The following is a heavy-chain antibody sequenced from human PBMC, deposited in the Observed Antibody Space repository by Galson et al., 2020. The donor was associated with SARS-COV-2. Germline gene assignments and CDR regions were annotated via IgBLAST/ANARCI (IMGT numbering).Heavy chain of an antibody. CDR2: INHKSGVT. V-gene: IGHV1-2*06. CDR1: GYTFTAYY. CDR3: ATLTGDETDYFDY. J-gene: IGHJ4*02. Sequence: ASVKVSCKASGYTFTAYYIDWVRQAPGKGVEWMGRINHKSGVTNYAQKFQGRVTMTRDTSISTAYMELSRLRSDDTAVYYCATLTGDETDYFDYWGQGTLVTVSS. D-gene: IGHD7-27*01.